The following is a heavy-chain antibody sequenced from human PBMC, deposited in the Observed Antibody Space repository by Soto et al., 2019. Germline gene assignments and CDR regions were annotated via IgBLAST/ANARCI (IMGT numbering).Heavy chain of an antibody. Sequence: PSETLSLTCTVSGGSISSGGYYWSWIRQHPGKGLEWIGYIYYSGSTYYNPSLKSRVTISVDTSKNQFSLKLSSVTAADTAVYYCARGHPDRTYYYYGMDVWGQGTTVTVSS. V-gene: IGHV4-31*03. CDR1: GGSISSGGYY. J-gene: IGHJ6*02. CDR2: IYYSGST. D-gene: IGHD1-1*01. CDR3: ARGHPDRTYYYYGMDV.